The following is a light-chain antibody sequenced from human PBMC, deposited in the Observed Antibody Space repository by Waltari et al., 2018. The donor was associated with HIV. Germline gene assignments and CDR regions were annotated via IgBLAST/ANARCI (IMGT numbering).Light chain of an antibody. CDR1: HEISNY. CDR3: QQYDNLPIT. J-gene: IGKJ5*01. Sequence: DIQMTQSPSSLSASVGDRVTITCQASHEISNYLNWYQQKPGKAPKLLIYDASNLERGVPSRFSGSGSGTDFTFTISSLQPEDIATYYCQQYDNLPITFGQGTRLEIK. V-gene: IGKV1-33*01. CDR2: DAS.